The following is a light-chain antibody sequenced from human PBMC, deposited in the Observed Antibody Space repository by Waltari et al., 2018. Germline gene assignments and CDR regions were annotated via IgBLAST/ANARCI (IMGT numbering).Light chain of an antibody. J-gene: IGLJ1*01. V-gene: IGLV2-14*01. CDR1: SSAVGGYNY. Sequence: QSALTQPASVSGSPGQSITISCTGTSSAVGGYNYVSWYQQHPDKVPKLMIYEVGSRTSGVSDRFSGSKSGNTASLTISGLQAEDEADYYCSSYRSSSTLKYVFGTGTKVTVL. CDR3: SSYRSSSTLKYV. CDR2: EVG.